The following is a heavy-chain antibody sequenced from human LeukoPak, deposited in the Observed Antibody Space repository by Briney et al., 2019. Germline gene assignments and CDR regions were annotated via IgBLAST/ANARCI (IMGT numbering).Heavy chain of an antibody. CDR1: GESLNYYY. J-gene: IGHJ4*02. D-gene: IGHD5-24*01. CDR3: ASGAWATRLHS. V-gene: IGHV4-34*12. Sequence: SDTLSLTCAAYGESLNYYYWSWIRQSPEKGLEWIGEVFDGKTTNYNPSLKGRVTISAVTSSNQFSLNLKSVTAADTAVYYCASGAWATRLHSWAQGTLVIVSS. CDR2: VFDGKTT.